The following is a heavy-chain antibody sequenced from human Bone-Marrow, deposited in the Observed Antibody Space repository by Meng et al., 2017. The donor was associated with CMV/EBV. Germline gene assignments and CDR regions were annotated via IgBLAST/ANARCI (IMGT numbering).Heavy chain of an antibody. CDR1: GFTFSSYW. Sequence: GGSLRLSCAASGFTFSSYWMHWVRQAPGKGLVWVSRINSDGSSTSYADSVKGRFTISRDNAKNTLYLQMNSLRAEDTAVYYCARAGGRVVVPAAICFLDRACNTPYYYYGMDVWGRGTTVTVSS. V-gene: IGHV3-74*01. J-gene: IGHJ6*02. CDR3: ARAGGRVVVPAAICFLDRACNTPYYYYGMDV. CDR2: INSDGSST. D-gene: IGHD2-2*02.